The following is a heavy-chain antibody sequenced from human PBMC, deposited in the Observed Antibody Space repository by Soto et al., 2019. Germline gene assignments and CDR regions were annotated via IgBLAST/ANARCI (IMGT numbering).Heavy chain of an antibody. Sequence: QVQLVQSGAEVKKPGASVKVSCKASGYTFTGYYMHWVRQAPGQGLEWMGWINANSGGTKYAQKVQGRAIMTRDTSISTVYMEVSTLRTDDPAVYDCASAGVYGSITSCVGWGISIDYWGQGTLVPVSS. CDR3: ASAGVYGSITSCVGWGISIDY. CDR2: INANSGGT. D-gene: IGHD2-2*01. CDR1: GYTFTGYY. J-gene: IGHJ4*02. V-gene: IGHV1-2*02.